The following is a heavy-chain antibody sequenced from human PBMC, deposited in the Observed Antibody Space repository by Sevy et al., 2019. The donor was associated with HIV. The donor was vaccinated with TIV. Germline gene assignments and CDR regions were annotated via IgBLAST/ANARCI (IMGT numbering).Heavy chain of an antibody. CDR1: GFTFSDYY. J-gene: IGHJ4*02. D-gene: IGHD3-10*01. CDR2: LSRTSTGL. Sequence: GGSLRLSCAASGFTFSDYYMGWIRQAPGKGLECVSYLSRTSTGLYYADSVKGRFTISRDNAKNSLYLQMSSLRAEDTVVYYCARVLGTYGSASFDYWGQGTLVTVSS. CDR3: ARVLGTYGSASFDY. V-gene: IGHV3-11*01.